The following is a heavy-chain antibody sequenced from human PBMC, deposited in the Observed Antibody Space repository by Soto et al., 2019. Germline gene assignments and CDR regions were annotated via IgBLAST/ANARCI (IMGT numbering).Heavy chain of an antibody. V-gene: IGHV1-69*01. D-gene: IGHD4-4*01. CDR2: LIPVFDTP. Sequence: QVQVVQSGVEVRRPGSSVRVSCKTGSFYAVSWVRQAPGQGLEWMGGLIPVFDTPSYAQKCQGRVTIAADESKSTAYMELSSLSSEDTARYYCASTPVTGRYSYYGMDAWDQGIAVTVSS. J-gene: IGHJ6*02. CDR1: SFYA. CDR3: ASTPVTGRYSYYGMDA.